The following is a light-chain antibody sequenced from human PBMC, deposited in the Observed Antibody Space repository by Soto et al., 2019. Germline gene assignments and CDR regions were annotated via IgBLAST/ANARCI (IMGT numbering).Light chain of an antibody. CDR2: ANT. CDR1: SSNIGAGYD. CDR3: QSYDSSLSGSDWV. Sequence: QSVLTQPPSVYLASGQRVTISCTGSSSNIGAGYDVPWYQQLPGTAPKLLIYANTNRPSGVPDRFSGSKSDTSASLAITGHKAEHEADDYGQSYDSSLSGSDWVFGGGTKVNVI. V-gene: IGLV1-40*01. J-gene: IGLJ3*02.